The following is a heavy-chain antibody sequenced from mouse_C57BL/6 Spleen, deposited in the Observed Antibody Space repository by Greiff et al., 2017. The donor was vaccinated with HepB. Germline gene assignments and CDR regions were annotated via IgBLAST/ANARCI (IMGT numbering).Heavy chain of an antibody. D-gene: IGHD1-1*01. CDR1: GFNIKDYY. V-gene: IGHV14-1*01. CDR2: IDPEDGDT. J-gene: IGHJ2*01. Sequence: EVQLQQSGAELVRPGASVKLSCTASGFNIKDYYMHWVKQRPEQGLEWIGRIDPEDGDTEYAPKFQGKATMTVDTSSNTAYLQLSSLTSEETAVYYCTTFDDYGSSYGYWGQGTTLTVSS. CDR3: TTFDDYGSSYGY.